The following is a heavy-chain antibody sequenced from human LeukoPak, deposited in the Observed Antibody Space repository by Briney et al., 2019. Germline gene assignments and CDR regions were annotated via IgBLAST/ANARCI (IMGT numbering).Heavy chain of an antibody. CDR1: GFTFDDYA. J-gene: IGHJ5*01. CDR3: TKDSANISSTYSYNWFDS. D-gene: IGHD2-2*01. Sequence: PGGSLRLSCAASGFTFDDYAMHWVRQAPGKGLEWVSLIRGDGGSTSYADSVKGRFTISRDNSKSSLYLQMNSLRTEDSAFYYCTKDSANISSTYSYNWFDSWGQGTLVTVSS. CDR2: IRGDGGST. V-gene: IGHV3-43*02.